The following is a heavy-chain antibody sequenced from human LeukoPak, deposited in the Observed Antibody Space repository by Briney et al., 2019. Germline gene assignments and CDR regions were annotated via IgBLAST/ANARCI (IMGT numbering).Heavy chain of an antibody. V-gene: IGHV4-39*01. CDR1: GGSISSSSYY. Sequence: SETLSLTCTVSGGSISSSSYYRGWIRQPPGKGLEWIGSIYYSGSTYYNPSLKSRVTISVDTSKNQFSLKLSSVTAADTAVYYCARLSIAARIFFDYWGQGTLVTVSS. CDR3: ARLSIAARIFFDY. D-gene: IGHD6-6*01. CDR2: IYYSGST. J-gene: IGHJ4*02.